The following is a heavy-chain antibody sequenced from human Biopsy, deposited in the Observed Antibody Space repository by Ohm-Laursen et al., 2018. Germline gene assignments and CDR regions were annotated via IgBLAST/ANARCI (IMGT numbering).Heavy chain of an antibody. CDR2: IVVGSGHT. Sequence: SVKVSCKASGFTFSGSAVRWVRQARGQRLEWIGWIVVGSGHTNYAQKFQERVTITRDMSTSTAYMELTSLRSEDTAVYYCAATSTLYYYYYAMDVWDQGTTITVSS. CDR1: GFTFSGSA. CDR3: AATSTLYYYYYAMDV. V-gene: IGHV1-58*01. J-gene: IGHJ6*02.